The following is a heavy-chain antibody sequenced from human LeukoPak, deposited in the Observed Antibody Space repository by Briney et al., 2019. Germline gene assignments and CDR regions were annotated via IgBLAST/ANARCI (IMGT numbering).Heavy chain of an antibody. V-gene: IGHV3-33*01. CDR2: IWYDGSNR. CDR3: ARDPLGVLSYFDY. Sequence: PGGSLRLSCAASGFIFSYYGMHWVRQAPGKGLEWVAVIWYDGSNRYYADSLKGRFTISRHNSKNTLYLQMNSLTADDTAVYYCARDPLGVLSYFDYWGQGTLVTVSS. CDR1: GFIFSYYG. J-gene: IGHJ4*02. D-gene: IGHD3-16*01.